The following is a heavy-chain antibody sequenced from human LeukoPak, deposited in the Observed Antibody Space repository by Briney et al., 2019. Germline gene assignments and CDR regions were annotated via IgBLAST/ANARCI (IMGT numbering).Heavy chain of an antibody. V-gene: IGHV4-59*01. CDR2: ISYSGNT. D-gene: IGHD6-6*01. Sequence: PSETLSLTCTVSVGSISNYYWSWIRQPPWKGLEWIGYISYSGNTNYNPSLKSRVTISVDTSKNQFSLKLSSVTAADTAVYYCARGRTYRSSSWFDPWGQGTLVTVSS. J-gene: IGHJ5*02. CDR1: VGSISNYY. CDR3: ARGRTYRSSSWFDP.